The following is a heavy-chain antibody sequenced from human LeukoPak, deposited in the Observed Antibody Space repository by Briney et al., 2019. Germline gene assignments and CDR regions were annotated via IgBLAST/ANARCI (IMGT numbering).Heavy chain of an antibody. Sequence: ASVKVSCKASGYTFTAYYMHWVRQAPGQGLEWMGWINPNSGGTNYAQKLQGRVTMTTDTSTSTAYMELRSLRSDDTAVYYCARDLRTAMGVPAAMWNYWGQGTLVTVSS. CDR3: ARDLRTAMGVPAAMWNY. CDR2: INPNSGGT. V-gene: IGHV1-2*02. D-gene: IGHD2-2*01. CDR1: GYTFTAYY. J-gene: IGHJ4*02.